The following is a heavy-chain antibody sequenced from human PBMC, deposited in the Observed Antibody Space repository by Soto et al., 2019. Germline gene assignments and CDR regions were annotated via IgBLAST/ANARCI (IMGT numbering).Heavy chain of an antibody. CDR1: GGTFSSYA. CDR3: ASGQYYDSSGYYFEGYFDY. V-gene: IGHV1-69*06. D-gene: IGHD3-22*01. Sequence: WASVKVSCKASGGTFSSYAISWVRQAPGQGLEWMGGIIPIFGTANYAQKFQGRVTITADKSTSTAYMELSSLRSEDTAVYYCASGQYYDSSGYYFEGYFDYWGRGPLITVSS. CDR2: IIPIFGTA. J-gene: IGHJ4*02.